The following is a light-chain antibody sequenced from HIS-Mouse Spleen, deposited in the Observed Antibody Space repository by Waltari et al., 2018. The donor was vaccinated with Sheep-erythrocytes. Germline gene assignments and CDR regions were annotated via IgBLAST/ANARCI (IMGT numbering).Light chain of an antibody. J-gene: IGKJ4*01. CDR1: QSISSY. Sequence: DIQMTQSPSSLSASVGDRVTITCRASQSISSYLNWYQQKPGKAPKLLIYAASSLPSGVPSRFSCSGSGTDFTLNISSLQPEDFATYYCQQSYSTPPLPFGGGTTVEIK. CDR2: AAS. CDR3: QQSYSTPPLP. V-gene: IGKV1-39*01.